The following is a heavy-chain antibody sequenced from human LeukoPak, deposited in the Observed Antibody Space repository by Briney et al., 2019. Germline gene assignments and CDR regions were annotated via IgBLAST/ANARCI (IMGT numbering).Heavy chain of an antibody. Sequence: SVKVSCKASGGASSSHAISWVRQAPGQGLEWMGRIIPILGFANYAQKFRGRVTITADKSTSTAYMELSSLRSEDTAVYYCAREKYYHFWSGYYHFDFWGQGTLVVVSS. CDR1: GGASSSHA. D-gene: IGHD3-3*01. CDR3: AREKYYHFWSGYYHFDF. V-gene: IGHV1-69*04. CDR2: IIPILGFA. J-gene: IGHJ4*02.